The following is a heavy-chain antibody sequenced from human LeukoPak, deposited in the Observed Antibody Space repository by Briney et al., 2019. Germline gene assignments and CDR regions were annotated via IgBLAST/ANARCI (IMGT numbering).Heavy chain of an antibody. J-gene: IGHJ4*02. V-gene: IGHV3-33*06. CDR2: IWYDGSNK. CDR1: GFTFSSYG. D-gene: IGHD5-12*01. CDR3: ANSGGYDFRVCHY. Sequence: QSGGSLRLSCAASGFTFSSYGMHWVRQAPGKGLEWVAVIWYDGSNKYYADSVKGRFTISRDNSKNTLYLQMNSLRAEDTAVYYCANSGGYDFRVCHYWGQGTLVTVSS.